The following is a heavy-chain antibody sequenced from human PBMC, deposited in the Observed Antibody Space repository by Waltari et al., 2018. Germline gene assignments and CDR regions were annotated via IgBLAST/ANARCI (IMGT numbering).Heavy chain of an antibody. V-gene: IGHV1-2*06. J-gene: IGHJ5*02. D-gene: IGHD2-2*01. CDR2: INPNSGGT. Sequence: QVQLVQSGAEVKKPGASVKVSCKASGYTFTGYYMHWVRQAPGQGLEWMGRINPNSGGTNYAQKFQGRVTMTRDTSISTAYMELSRLRSDDTAVYYCARGLVVPAAHNWFDPWGQGTLVTVSS. CDR1: GYTFTGYY. CDR3: ARGLVVPAAHNWFDP.